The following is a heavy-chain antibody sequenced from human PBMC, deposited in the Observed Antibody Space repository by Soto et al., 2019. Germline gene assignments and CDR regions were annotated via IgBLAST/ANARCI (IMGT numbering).Heavy chain of an antibody. CDR2: ISSSSSYI. CDR1: GFTFSDYY. V-gene: IGHV3-11*06. J-gene: IGHJ4*02. Sequence: GGSLRLSCATSGFTFSDYYMSWIRQAPGKGLEWVSSISSSSSYIYYADSVKGRFTISRDNAKNSLYLQMNSLRAEDTAVYYCARALARPFDYWGQGTLVTVSS. CDR3: ARALARPFDY.